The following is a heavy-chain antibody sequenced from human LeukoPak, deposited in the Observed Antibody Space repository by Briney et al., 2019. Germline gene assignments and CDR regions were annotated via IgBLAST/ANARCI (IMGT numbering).Heavy chain of an antibody. Sequence: SETLSLTCTVSGGSISSYYWSWIRQPPGKGLEWIGYIYYSGSTNYNPSLKSRVTISVDTSKNQFSLKLSSVTAADTAVYYCARDQGGVHHGGSFGPYWYFDLWGRGTLVTVSS. CDR1: GGSISSYY. D-gene: IGHD1-26*01. J-gene: IGHJ2*01. CDR3: ARDQGGVHHGGSFGPYWYFDL. V-gene: IGHV4-59*01. CDR2: IYYSGST.